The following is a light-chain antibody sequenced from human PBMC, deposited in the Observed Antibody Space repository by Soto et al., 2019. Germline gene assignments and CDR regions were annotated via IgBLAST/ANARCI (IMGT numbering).Light chain of an antibody. CDR3: QQSYNTPVT. Sequence: DIQMTQSPASLSASVEDRVTITCRASQTVRTYLNWYQQKPGKAPKLLIYAASNLQSGVPSRFSGSGSGTDFTLTITSLRPEDFATYWCQQSYNTPVTFGQATRLEI. CDR1: QTVRTY. CDR2: AAS. V-gene: IGKV1-39*01. J-gene: IGKJ5*01.